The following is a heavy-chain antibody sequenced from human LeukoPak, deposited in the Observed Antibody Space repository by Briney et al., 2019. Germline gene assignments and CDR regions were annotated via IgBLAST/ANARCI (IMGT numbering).Heavy chain of an antibody. CDR3: ARRVVVTATSNDAFDI. V-gene: IGHV4-34*01. D-gene: IGHD2-21*02. Sequence: SETLSLTCAVYGGSFSGYYWSWIRQPPGKGLEWIGEINHSGSTNYNPSLKSRVTISVDTSKNQFSLKLSSVTAADTAVYYCARRVVVTATSNDAFDIWGQGTMVTVSS. J-gene: IGHJ3*02. CDR1: GGSFSGYY. CDR2: INHSGST.